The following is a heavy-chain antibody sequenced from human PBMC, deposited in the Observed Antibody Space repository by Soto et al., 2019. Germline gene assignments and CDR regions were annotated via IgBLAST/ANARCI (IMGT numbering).Heavy chain of an antibody. J-gene: IGHJ4*02. D-gene: IGHD5-12*01. Sequence: TLSRTCTVSGGSMSYGCFSWSWIRQSPGKGLEWIGYISRLDNPYFHPSFKSRVTMSIDRSRNQFYLNLSSMAAADRAVYDCARGAGYDPFDYWGQGVLVTVSS. CDR3: ARGAGYDPFDY. CDR2: ISRLDNP. CDR1: GGSMSYGCFS. V-gene: IGHV4-30-2*06.